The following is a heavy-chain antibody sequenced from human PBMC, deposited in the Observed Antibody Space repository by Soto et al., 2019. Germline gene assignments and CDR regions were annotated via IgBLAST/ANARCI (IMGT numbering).Heavy chain of an antibody. CDR2: IYYSGST. CDR3: ARVDGTVTSYYFDY. Sequence: QVQLQESGPGLVKPSQTLSLTCTVSGGSINSGGSYWTWIRQHPGKGLEWIGYIYYSGSTYYNPSLKSRVTISLDTSKNQLSLKLSSVTAADTAVYYCARVDGTVTSYYFDYWGQGTLVTVSS. J-gene: IGHJ4*02. CDR1: GGSINSGGSY. D-gene: IGHD4-17*01. V-gene: IGHV4-31*03.